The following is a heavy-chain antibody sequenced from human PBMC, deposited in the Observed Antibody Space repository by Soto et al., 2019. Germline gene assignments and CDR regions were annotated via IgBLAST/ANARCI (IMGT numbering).Heavy chain of an antibody. V-gene: IGHV1-18*01. D-gene: IGHD6-13*01. CDR1: GYTFTSYG. CDR2: ISAYNGNT. J-gene: IGHJ4*02. CDR3: ARAPIAAAGTHSHFDY. Sequence: ASVKVSCKASGYTFTSYGISWVRQAPGQGLEWMGWISAYNGNTNYAQKLQGRVTMTTDTSTSTAYMELRSLRSDDTAVYYCARAPIAAAGTHSHFDYWGQGTLVTVSS.